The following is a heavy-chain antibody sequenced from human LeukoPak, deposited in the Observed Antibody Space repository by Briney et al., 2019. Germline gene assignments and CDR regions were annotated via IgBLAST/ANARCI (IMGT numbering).Heavy chain of an antibody. D-gene: IGHD3-10*01. CDR1: GGSFSGYY. CDR3: ASQRIYGSGSPFDY. V-gene: IGHV4-34*01. J-gene: IGHJ4*02. Sequence: PSETLSLTCAVYGGSFSGYYWSWIRQPPGKGVEWMGEINHSGSTNYNPSLKSRVTISVDTSKNQFSLTLSSVTAADTAVYYCASQRIYGSGSPFDYWGQGTLVTVSS. CDR2: INHSGST.